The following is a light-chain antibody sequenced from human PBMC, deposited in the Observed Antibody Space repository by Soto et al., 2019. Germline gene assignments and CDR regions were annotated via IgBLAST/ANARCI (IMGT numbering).Light chain of an antibody. V-gene: IGKV3-20*01. CDR1: QSVSSSY. Sequence: VLTQFPGTLSLSPGERATLSCRASQSVSSSYLAWYQQKPGQAPRLLIYGASSRATGIPDRFSGSGSGTDFTLTISRLEPEDFAVYYCPQYGSSLTVGPGTRLEIK. CDR3: PQYGSSLT. J-gene: IGKJ5*01. CDR2: GAS.